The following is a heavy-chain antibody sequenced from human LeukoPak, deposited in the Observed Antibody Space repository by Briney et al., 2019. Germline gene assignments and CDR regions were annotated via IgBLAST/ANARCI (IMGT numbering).Heavy chain of an antibody. V-gene: IGHV4-30-4*01. CDR1: GGSISSGDYY. Sequence: PSETLSLTCTVSGGSISSGDYYWSWIRQPPGKGLEWIGYIYYSGSTYYNPSLKSRVTISVDTSKNQFSLKLSSVTAADTAVYYCAKLSSNGGTYFDYWGQGTLVTVSS. J-gene: IGHJ4*02. CDR2: IYYSGST. CDR3: AKLSSNGGTYFDY. D-gene: IGHD6-13*01.